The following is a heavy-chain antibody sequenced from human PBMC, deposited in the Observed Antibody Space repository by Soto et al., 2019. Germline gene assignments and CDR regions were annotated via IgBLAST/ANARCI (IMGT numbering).Heavy chain of an antibody. CDR2: INLSAGST. CDR1: GYTFISYY. V-gene: IGHV1-46*03. Sequence: GASVKVSCKASGYTFISYYMHWVRQAPGQGLEWMGIINLSAGSTSYAQKFQGRVTMTRDTSTSAVFMELNSLRSEDTAVYYCARDQRYCSGSSCYSYAFDIWGQGTMVTVSS. J-gene: IGHJ3*02. CDR3: ARDQRYCSGSSCYSYAFDI. D-gene: IGHD2-15*01.